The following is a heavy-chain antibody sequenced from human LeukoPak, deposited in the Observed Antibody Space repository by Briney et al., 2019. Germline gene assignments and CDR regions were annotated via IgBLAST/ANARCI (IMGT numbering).Heavy chain of an antibody. V-gene: IGHV4-31*03. J-gene: IGHJ3*02. D-gene: IGHD3-22*01. CDR1: GGSISSGGYY. CDR3: ARTIDSSGYPGAFDI. Sequence: PSQTLSLTCTVSGGSISSGGYYWSWIRQHPGKGLEWIGYIYYSGSTYYNPSLKSRVTISVDTSKNQFSLKLSSVTAADTAVYYCARTIDSSGYPGAFDIWGQGTMVTVSS. CDR2: IYYSGST.